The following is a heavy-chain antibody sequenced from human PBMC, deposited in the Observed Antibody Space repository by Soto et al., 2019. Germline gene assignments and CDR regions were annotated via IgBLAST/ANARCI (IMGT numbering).Heavy chain of an antibody. Sequence: QVQLVESGGGLVKPGGSLRVSCAASGFTFSDYHMNWIRQAPGKGLEWVSYISRSSSYTNYADSVKGRFTISRDNAKNSLYLQMNSLRAEDTAVYYCARDHYGPGWFDPWGQGTLLTVSS. V-gene: IGHV3-11*05. CDR1: GFTFSDYH. D-gene: IGHD3-10*01. J-gene: IGHJ5*02. CDR3: ARDHYGPGWFDP. CDR2: ISRSSSYT.